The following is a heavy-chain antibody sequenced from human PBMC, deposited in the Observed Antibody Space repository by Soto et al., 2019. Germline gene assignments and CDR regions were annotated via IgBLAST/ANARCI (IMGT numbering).Heavy chain of an antibody. CDR1: GFTFSNYW. V-gene: IGHV3-7*03. CDR2: VMQDGSEK. D-gene: IGHD1-26*01. Sequence: EVQLVESGGGLVQPGGSLRLSCAASGFTFSNYWMSWVRQAPGKGLEWVANVMQDGSEKSYVDSVKGRFTISRDNAKNSLYLQMNSLRAEDTAVYYCARTGYSGSYWGGYCGQGTLVTVSS. J-gene: IGHJ4*02. CDR3: ARTGYSGSYWGGY.